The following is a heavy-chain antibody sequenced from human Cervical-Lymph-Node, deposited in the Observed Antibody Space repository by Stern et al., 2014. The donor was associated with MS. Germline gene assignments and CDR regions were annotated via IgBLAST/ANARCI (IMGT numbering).Heavy chain of an antibody. J-gene: IGHJ4*02. V-gene: IGHV3-30*03. Sequence: VQLVESGGGVVQPGGSLRLSCATSGFPFASYDLHWVRQAPGKGLEWVAFISNDGSNKYYADSLKDRFIVSRDYSKKTLNLQINSLRREDTAVYYCALPGHFYTDAPDYWGQGTLVTVSS. CDR2: ISNDGSNK. D-gene: IGHD2/OR15-2a*01. CDR1: GFPFASYD. CDR3: ALPGHFYTDAPDY.